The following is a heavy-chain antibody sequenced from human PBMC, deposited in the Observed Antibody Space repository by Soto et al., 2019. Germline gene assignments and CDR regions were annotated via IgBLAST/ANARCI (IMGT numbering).Heavy chain of an antibody. D-gene: IGHD5-12*01. CDR3: ARLRTYGGYYFDY. J-gene: IGHJ4*02. V-gene: IGHV4-34*01. Sequence: SETLSLTCAVYGGSFSDDASSSDWYWNWIRQSPGKGLEWIGEIDRSGRTKYNPSLKSRVTISVDTSKNQFSLKLSSVTAADTAVYYCARLRTYGGYYFDYWGQGTLVTVSS. CDR1: GGSFSDDASSSDWY. CDR2: IDRSGRT.